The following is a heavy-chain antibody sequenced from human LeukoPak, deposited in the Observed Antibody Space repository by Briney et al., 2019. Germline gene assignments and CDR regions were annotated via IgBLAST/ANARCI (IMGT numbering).Heavy chain of an antibody. D-gene: IGHD4-23*01. CDR3: ARKPHDRFRNRKTTVVTNWFDP. V-gene: IGHV4-59*12. J-gene: IGHJ5*02. CDR1: GGSISSYY. CDR2: IYYSGST. Sequence: PSETLSLTCTVSGGSISSYYWSWIRQPPGKGLEWIGYIYYSGSTNYNPSLKSRVTISVDTSKNQFSLKLSSVTAADTAVYYCARKPHDRFRNRKTTVVTNWFDPWGQGTLVTVSS.